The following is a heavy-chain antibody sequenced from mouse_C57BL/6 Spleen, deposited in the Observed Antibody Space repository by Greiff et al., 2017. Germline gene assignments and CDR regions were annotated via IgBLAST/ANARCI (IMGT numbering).Heavy chain of an antibody. CDR2: IYPRSGNT. CDR3: ARRGAGKNFDY. J-gene: IGHJ2*01. Sequence: VMLVESGAELARPGASVKLSCKASGYTFTSYGISWVKQRTGQGLEWIGEIYPRSGNTYYNEKFKGKATLTAAKSSSTAYMELRSLTSEDSAVXFCARRGAGKNFDYWGQGTTLTVSS. V-gene: IGHV1-81*01. CDR1: GYTFTSYG.